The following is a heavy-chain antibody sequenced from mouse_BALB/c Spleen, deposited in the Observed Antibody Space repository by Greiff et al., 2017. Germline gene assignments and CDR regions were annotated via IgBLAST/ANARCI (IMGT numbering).Heavy chain of an antibody. J-gene: IGHJ3*01. CDR1: GFTFSSFG. CDR3: ARLRGIAY. V-gene: IGHV5-17*02. Sequence: EVMLVESGGGLVQPGGSRKLSCAASGFTFSSFGMHWVRQAPEKGLEWVAYISSGSSTIYYADTVKGRFTISRDNPKNTLFLQMTSLRSEDTAMYYCARLRGIAYWGQGTLVTVSA. CDR2: ISSGSSTI.